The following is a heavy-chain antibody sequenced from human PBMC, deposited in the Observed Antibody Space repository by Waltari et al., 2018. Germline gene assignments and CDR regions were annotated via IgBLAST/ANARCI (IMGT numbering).Heavy chain of an antibody. CDR2: IYHSGST. CDR3: ARLTPPQLLR. Sequence: QVQLQESGPGLVKPSETLSLTCAVSGYSISSGYYWGWIRQPPGKGLEWIGSIYHSGSTYYNPSLKSRVTISVATSKNQFSLKLSSVTAADTAVYYCARLTPPQLLRWGQGTLVTVSS. V-gene: IGHV4-38-2*01. D-gene: IGHD5-18*01. CDR1: GYSISSGYY. J-gene: IGHJ4*02.